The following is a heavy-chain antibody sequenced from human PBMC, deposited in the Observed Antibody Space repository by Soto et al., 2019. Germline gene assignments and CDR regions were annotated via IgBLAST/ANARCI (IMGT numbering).Heavy chain of an antibody. V-gene: IGHV4-59*12. CDR3: ARDRGLGAYCGGDCYPSNWFDP. CDR2: IYYSGST. Sequence: SETLSLTCTVSGGSISSYYWSWIRQPPGKGLEWIGYIYYSGSTYYNPSLKSRVTISVDTSKNQFSLKLSSVTAADTAVYYCARDRGLGAYCGGDCYPSNWFDPWGQGTLVTVSS. CDR1: GGSISSYY. J-gene: IGHJ5*02. D-gene: IGHD2-21*02.